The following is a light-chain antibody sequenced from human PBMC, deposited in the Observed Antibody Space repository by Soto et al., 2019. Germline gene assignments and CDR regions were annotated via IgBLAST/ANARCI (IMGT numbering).Light chain of an antibody. V-gene: IGKV3-15*01. Sequence: VVTQSPATLSVLPGETATLSCRASQSVSSDLAWYQQRPGQAPRLLIYGASTRATGIPARFRGSGSGTEFRLTISSLQSEDFATYYCQQYNTWHPKMAFGRGTKVEIK. CDR1: QSVSSD. CDR3: QQYNTWHPKMA. CDR2: GAS. J-gene: IGKJ1*01.